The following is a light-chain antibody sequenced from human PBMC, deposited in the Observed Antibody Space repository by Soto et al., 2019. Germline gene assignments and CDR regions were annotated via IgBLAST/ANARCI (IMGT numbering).Light chain of an antibody. CDR2: KAF. CDR3: QQYNGYPYT. Sequence: DIQITQSPCTLSASEGDRITITRRASQRITTWLAWYQQKPGKAPKVLMYKAFSLERGVPARFSGSGSGTEFTLTISSLQPDDFATYSCQQYNGYPYTFGQGTKLEIK. J-gene: IGKJ2*01. V-gene: IGKV1-5*03. CDR1: QRITTW.